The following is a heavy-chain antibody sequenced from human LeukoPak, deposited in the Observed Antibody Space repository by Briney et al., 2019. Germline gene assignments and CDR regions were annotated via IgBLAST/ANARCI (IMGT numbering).Heavy chain of an antibody. CDR3: AIDVQDDLDY. CDR1: GFTFRSYV. D-gene: IGHD1-1*01. V-gene: IGHV3-23*01. Sequence: GGSLRLSCAASGFTFRSYVMKWVRQAPGKGLEGVSTIYRAGSTDTHYAASVKGRFTISRDNSKNTLYLQMNSLRVEDTALYYCAIDVQDDLDYWGQGTLVTVSS. CDR2: IYRAGSTDT. J-gene: IGHJ4*02.